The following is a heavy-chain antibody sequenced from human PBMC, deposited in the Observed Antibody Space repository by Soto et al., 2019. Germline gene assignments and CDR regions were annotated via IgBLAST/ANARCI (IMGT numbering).Heavy chain of an antibody. V-gene: IGHV5-51*01. J-gene: IGHJ5*02. Sequence: GASLKISCKGSGYHFASYWLGWVRQMPGQALEWMGIIYPGDSDTRYSPSFQGQVTMSADKSISTAYLQWGSLKASDTAMYYCARRPQIYSSSWSSWFDHWGQGNLVTASS. CDR3: ARRPQIYSSSWSSWFDH. D-gene: IGHD6-13*01. CDR2: IYPGDSDT. CDR1: GYHFASYW.